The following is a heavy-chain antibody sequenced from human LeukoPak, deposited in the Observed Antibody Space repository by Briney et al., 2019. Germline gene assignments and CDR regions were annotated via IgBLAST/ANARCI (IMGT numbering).Heavy chain of an antibody. Sequence: SETLSLTCTVSGGSISSSNYYWGWIRQPPGKGLEWIGSIYYSGSTYYNPSLKSRVTISADTSKNQFSLKLSSETAADTAVYYCARPDQRGYTYGYSAFDIWGQGTMVTVSS. CDR3: ARPDQRGYTYGYSAFDI. D-gene: IGHD5-18*01. CDR1: GGSISSSNYY. V-gene: IGHV4-39*01. J-gene: IGHJ3*02. CDR2: IYYSGST.